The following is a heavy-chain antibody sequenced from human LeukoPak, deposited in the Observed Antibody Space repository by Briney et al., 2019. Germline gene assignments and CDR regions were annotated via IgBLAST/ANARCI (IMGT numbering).Heavy chain of an antibody. CDR3: ARSTRLSPWYFDY. V-gene: IGHV3-53*01. D-gene: IGHD3-16*02. Sequence: GGSLRLSCAASGFTVSSNYMSWVRQAPGKGLEWVSVLYIGGSTYYADSVRGRFTISRDNSKNTLYLQMNSLRAEDTAVYYCARSTRLSPWYFDYWGQGTLVTVSS. CDR1: GFTVSSNY. CDR2: LYIGGST. J-gene: IGHJ4*02.